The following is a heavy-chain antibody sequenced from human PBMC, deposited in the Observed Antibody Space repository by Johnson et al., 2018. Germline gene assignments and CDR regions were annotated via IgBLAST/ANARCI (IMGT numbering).Heavy chain of an antibody. CDR3: AKDAVEMATPFQH. J-gene: IGHJ1*01. Sequence: QVQLVESGGGVVQPGRSLRLSCAASGFTFSSYGIYWVRQAPGKGLEWVAVISYDGSSKYYADSVKGRFTISRENSKNTMYGQMNSLRAEDTALYYGAKDAVEMATPFQHWGQGTLVTVSS. CDR1: GFTFSSYG. V-gene: IGHV3-30*18. CDR2: ISYDGSSK. D-gene: IGHD5-24*01.